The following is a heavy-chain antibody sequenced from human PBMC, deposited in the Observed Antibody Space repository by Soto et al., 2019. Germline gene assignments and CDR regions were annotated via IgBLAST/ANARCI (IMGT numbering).Heavy chain of an antibody. Sequence: PGGSLRLSCAASGFMFSSHWMSWVRQAPGKGLEWVANVNQDANEKYYLDSVKGRFTISRDNDKNSLYLQLNSLRAEDTAVYYCARDHVTPGLYFDSWGQGTLVTVSS. J-gene: IGHJ4*02. V-gene: IGHV3-7*04. D-gene: IGHD4-4*01. CDR2: VNQDANEK. CDR3: ARDHVTPGLYFDS. CDR1: GFMFSSHW.